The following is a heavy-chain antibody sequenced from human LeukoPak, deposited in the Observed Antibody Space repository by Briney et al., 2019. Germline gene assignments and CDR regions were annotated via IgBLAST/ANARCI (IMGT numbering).Heavy chain of an antibody. CDR3: ARGGLDIVVVPAATWSLFDY. CDR1: GFTFSSYW. Sequence: GGSLRLSCAASGFTFSSYWMSWVRQAPGKGLELVANIKQDGSEEYYVDSVKGRFTISRDNAKNSLYLQMNSLRAEDTAVYYCARGGLDIVVVPAATWSLFDYWGQGTLVTVSS. CDR2: IKQDGSEE. V-gene: IGHV3-7*04. D-gene: IGHD2-2*01. J-gene: IGHJ4*02.